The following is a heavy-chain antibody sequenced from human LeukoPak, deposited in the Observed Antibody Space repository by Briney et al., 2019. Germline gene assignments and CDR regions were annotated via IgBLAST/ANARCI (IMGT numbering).Heavy chain of an antibody. CDR1: GGSFSGYY. CDR2: INHSGST. Sequence: SETLSLTFAVYGGSFSGYYWSWIRQPPGKGLEWIGEINHSGSTNYNPSLKSRVTISVDTSKNQFSLQLSSVTAADTAVYYCARAGSQVVPAALVRSSRSPLDYWGQGNLVNVSS. D-gene: IGHD2-2*01. CDR3: ARAGSQVVPAALVRSSRSPLDY. J-gene: IGHJ4*02. V-gene: IGHV4-34*01.